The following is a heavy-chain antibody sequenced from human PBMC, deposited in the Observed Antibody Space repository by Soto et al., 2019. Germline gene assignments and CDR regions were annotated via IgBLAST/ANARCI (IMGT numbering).Heavy chain of an antibody. Sequence: AGGSLRLSCVASGFTFSTYTMSWVRQAPGKGLEWVSVISGSGGSPSYADSVQGRFSIYRDNSKNTLYLQMNSLRGDDTAMYYCAKARCSTTDCYVPDYWGRGTLVTVSS. CDR2: ISGSGGSP. CDR1: GFTFSTYT. J-gene: IGHJ4*02. V-gene: IGHV3-23*01. CDR3: AKARCSTTDCYVPDY. D-gene: IGHD2-2*01.